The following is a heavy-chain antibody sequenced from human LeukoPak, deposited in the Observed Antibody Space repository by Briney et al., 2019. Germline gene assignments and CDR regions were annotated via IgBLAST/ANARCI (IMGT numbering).Heavy chain of an antibody. Sequence: SETLSLTCTVSGGSISSGGYYWSWIRQHPGKGLEWIGYIYYSGSTYYNPSLKSRVTISVDTSRNQFTLKLSSVTAADTAVYYCAREAVAGTGDWFDPWGQGTLVTVSS. J-gene: IGHJ5*02. D-gene: IGHD6-19*01. CDR3: AREAVAGTGDWFDP. V-gene: IGHV4-31*03. CDR2: IYYSGST. CDR1: GGSISSGGYY.